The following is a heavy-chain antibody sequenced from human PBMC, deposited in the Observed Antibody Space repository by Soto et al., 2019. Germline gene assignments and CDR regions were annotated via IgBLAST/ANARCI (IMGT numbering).Heavy chain of an antibody. CDR3: ARDATKTYYYDSSGYTHGFDI. D-gene: IGHD3-22*01. V-gene: IGHV3-7*05. CDR2: IKQDGSEK. J-gene: IGHJ3*02. Sequence: GGSLRLSCAASGFTFSSYWMSWVRQAPGKGLEWVANIKQDGSEKYYVDSVKGRFTISRDNAKNSLYLQMNSLRAEDTAVYYCARDATKTYYYDSSGYTHGFDIWGQGTRVTV. CDR1: GFTFSSYW.